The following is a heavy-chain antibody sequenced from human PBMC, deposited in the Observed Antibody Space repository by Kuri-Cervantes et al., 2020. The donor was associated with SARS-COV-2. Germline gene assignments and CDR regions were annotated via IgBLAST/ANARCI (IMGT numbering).Heavy chain of an antibody. CDR2: IYWDDDK. V-gene: IGHV2-70*01. CDR1: GFSLSTSGVG. D-gene: IGHD3-10*01. Sequence: SGPTLVKPTQTLTLTCTFSGFSLSTSGVGVGWIRQPPGKALEWLALIYWDDDKYYSTSLKTRLTISKDTSKNQVVLTMTNMDPVDTATYYCARIKMSITMVRGEYYYYYYGMDVWGQGTTVTVSS. J-gene: IGHJ6*02. CDR3: ARIKMSITMVRGEYYYYYYGMDV.